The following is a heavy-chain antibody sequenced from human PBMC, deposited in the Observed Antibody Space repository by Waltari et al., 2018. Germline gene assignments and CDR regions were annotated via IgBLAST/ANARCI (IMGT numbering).Heavy chain of an antibody. CDR2: LWDDGSSQ. Sequence: QVQLVESGGGVVQPGTSLRLSCAASGFTFRRYAMHWVRQAPGKGLEVGAVLWDDGSSQYYADSVKGRITISRDKAKDTLYLQMNSLRAEDTAVYYCARGDYDYSGYIDYWGQGTLVTVSS. CDR3: ARGDYDYSGYIDY. V-gene: IGHV3-33*01. CDR1: GFTFRRYA. D-gene: IGHD3-22*01. J-gene: IGHJ4*02.